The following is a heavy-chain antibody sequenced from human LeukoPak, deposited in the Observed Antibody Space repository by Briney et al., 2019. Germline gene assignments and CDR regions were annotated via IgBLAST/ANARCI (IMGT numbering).Heavy chain of an antibody. D-gene: IGHD2-8*01. V-gene: IGHV4-34*01. CDR3: AIGSSRRIFGEYYWYYKDV. CDR2: INDSGSP. CDR1: GGSNLGSY. Sequence: LESRPHSRADAGGSNLGSYWKGLGVGQYPVSAKDWLGEINDSGSPNYNPSLKSRVTSSENKSLNQFSLRLSSVTAAGTAVYFCAIGSSRRIFGEYYWYYKDVWGKGTTGTVSS. J-gene: IGHJ6*03.